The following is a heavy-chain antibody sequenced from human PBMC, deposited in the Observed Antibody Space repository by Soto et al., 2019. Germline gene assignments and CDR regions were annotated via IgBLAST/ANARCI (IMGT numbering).Heavy chain of an antibody. D-gene: IGHD2-15*01. V-gene: IGHV4-31*03. CDR2: IYYSGST. Sequence: QVQLQESGPGLVKPSQTLSLTCTVSGGSISSGDYYWSWIRQHPGKGLEWIGYIYYSGSTYYNPSLKSRVTISVDTSKNQCSLKLSSVTAADTAVYYCARYCSGGSCYWRTFAYWGQGTLVTVSS. CDR3: ARYCSGGSCYWRTFAY. J-gene: IGHJ4*02. CDR1: GGSISSGDYY.